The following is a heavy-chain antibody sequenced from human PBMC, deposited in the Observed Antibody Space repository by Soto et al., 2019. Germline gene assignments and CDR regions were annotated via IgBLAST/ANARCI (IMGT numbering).Heavy chain of an antibody. CDR3: ARSPHYYGSGRLNYGMDV. CDR2: IIPIFGTA. Sequence: SVKVSCKASGGTSSSYAMSWVRQAPGQGLEWMGGIIPIFGTANYAQKFQGRVTITADESTSTAYMELSSLRSEDTAVYYCARSPHYYGSGRLNYGMDVWGQGTTVTVSS. J-gene: IGHJ6*02. D-gene: IGHD3-10*01. V-gene: IGHV1-69*13. CDR1: GGTSSSYA.